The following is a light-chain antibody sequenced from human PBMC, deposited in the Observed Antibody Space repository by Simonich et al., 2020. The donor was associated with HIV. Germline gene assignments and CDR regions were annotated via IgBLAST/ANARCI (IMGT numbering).Light chain of an antibody. CDR1: QSLLHSNGYNY. CDR3: MQALQTPRT. Sequence: DIVMTQSPLSLPVTPGEPASISCRSSQSLLHSNGYNYLDWDLQKPGQSPQLLIYLGSNRASGVPDRFSGSGXGTDFTLKISRVEAEDVGVYYCMQALQTPRTFGQGTKVEIK. V-gene: IGKV2-28*01. CDR2: LGS. J-gene: IGKJ1*01.